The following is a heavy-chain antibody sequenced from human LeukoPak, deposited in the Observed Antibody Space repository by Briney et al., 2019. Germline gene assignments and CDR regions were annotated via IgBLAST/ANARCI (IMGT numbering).Heavy chain of an antibody. V-gene: IGHV4-59*01. Sequence: PSETLFLTCTVSGGSISSYYWSWIRQPPGKGLGWIGYIYYSGSTNYNPSLKSRVTISADTSKNQFSLKLSSVTAADTAVYYCARLYYGSGNAFDYWGQGTLVTV. CDR1: GGSISSYY. D-gene: IGHD3-10*01. CDR3: ARLYYGSGNAFDY. CDR2: IYYSGST. J-gene: IGHJ4*02.